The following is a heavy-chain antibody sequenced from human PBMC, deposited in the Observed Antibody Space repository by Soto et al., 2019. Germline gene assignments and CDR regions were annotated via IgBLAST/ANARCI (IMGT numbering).Heavy chain of an antibody. CDR3: ARDLLAGDF. V-gene: IGHV1-46*01. Sequence: QVQLVQSGDEVKKPGASVKVSCRASGYTFTNYYIHWVRQAPGQGLEWMAIINPMSGSTNYAQNFQGRVTFTMDTSTTTVYMDLRSLRFEDTAVYFCARDLLAGDFWGQGTLVTGSS. CDR1: GYTFTNYY. J-gene: IGHJ4*02. D-gene: IGHD3-10*01. CDR2: INPMSGST.